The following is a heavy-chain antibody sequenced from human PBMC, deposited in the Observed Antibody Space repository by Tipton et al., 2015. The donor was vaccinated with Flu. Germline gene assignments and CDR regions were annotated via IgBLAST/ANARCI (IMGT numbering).Heavy chain of an antibody. CDR1: GYSISSGYY. CDR3: ATYYYGSGTQSAFDY. J-gene: IGHJ4*02. D-gene: IGHD3-10*01. Sequence: TLSLTCTVSGYSISSGYYWGWIRQPPGKGLEWIGSIFHGGSTYFNPSLKSRGTISVDTSKNQFSLKLSSVTAADTAVYYCATYYYGSGTQSAFDYWGQGTLVTVSS. CDR2: IFHGGST. V-gene: IGHV4-38-2*02.